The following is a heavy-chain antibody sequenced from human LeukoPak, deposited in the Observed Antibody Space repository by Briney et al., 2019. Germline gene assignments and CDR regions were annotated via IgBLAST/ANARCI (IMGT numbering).Heavy chain of an antibody. J-gene: IGHJ4*02. CDR3: ASFRTGYSYYFDY. CDR1: GFTFSDYS. D-gene: IGHD3/OR15-3a*01. V-gene: IGHV3-21*01. Sequence: GGSLRLSCAASGFTFSDYSMNWVRQTPGRGLEWVSSISPSGRSISYADSVKGRFTISRDNAKNSLYLQMSSLRAEDTAVYYCASFRTGYSYYFDYWGQGILVTVSS. CDR2: ISPSGRSI.